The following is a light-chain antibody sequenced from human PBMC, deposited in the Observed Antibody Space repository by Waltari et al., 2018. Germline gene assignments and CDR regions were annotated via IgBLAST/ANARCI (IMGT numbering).Light chain of an antibody. CDR3: ATWDTSLIAGV. CDR2: DKS. V-gene: IGLV1-51*01. J-gene: IGLJ3*02. Sequence: YQQIPGSAPKLLIYDKSQRPSGVPDRFSGSKSDSSATLAITGLQAGDEAVYYCATWDTSLIAGVFGGGTTLTVL.